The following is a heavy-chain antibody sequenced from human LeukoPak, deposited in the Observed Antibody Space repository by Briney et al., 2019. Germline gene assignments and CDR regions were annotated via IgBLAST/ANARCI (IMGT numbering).Heavy chain of an antibody. Sequence: RASVKVSCKASGYTFTSYDINWVRQATGQGLEWMGRMNPNSGNTGYAQKFQGRVAMTRNTPISTAYMELSSLRSEDTAVYCCAVPRRGSYFYYYYMDVWGKGTTVTVSS. CDR2: MNPNSGNT. V-gene: IGHV1-8*01. CDR3: AVPRRGSYFYYYYMDV. D-gene: IGHD1-26*01. J-gene: IGHJ6*03. CDR1: GYTFTSYD.